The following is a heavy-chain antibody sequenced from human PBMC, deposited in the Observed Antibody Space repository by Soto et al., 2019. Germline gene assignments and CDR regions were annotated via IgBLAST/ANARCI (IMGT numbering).Heavy chain of an antibody. D-gene: IGHD3-9*01. J-gene: IGHJ6*02. V-gene: IGHV4-34*01. CDR2: INHSGST. CDR1: GGSFSGYY. Sequence: SETLSLTCAVYGGSFSGYYWSWIRQPPGKGLEWIGEINHSGSTNYNPSLKSRVTISVDTSKNQFSLKLSSVTAADTAVYYCARVLRHFDWLPHYYYGMDVWGQGTTVTVSS. CDR3: ARVLRHFDWLPHYYYGMDV.